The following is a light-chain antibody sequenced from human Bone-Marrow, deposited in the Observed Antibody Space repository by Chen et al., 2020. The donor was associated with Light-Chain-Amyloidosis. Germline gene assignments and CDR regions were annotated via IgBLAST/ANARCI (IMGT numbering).Light chain of an antibody. J-gene: IGKJ4*01. CDR2: GSS. Sequence: EIVLTQSPRTLSLSPGEGANLSCRASQTISSNYLTWYQQKFGQAPRLLIYGSSSRATGIPDRFTGSGSGTDFTLTINRLEPEDFAMYYCHQYGTSPLTFGGGTKVEVK. CDR1: QTISSNY. CDR3: HQYGTSPLT. V-gene: IGKV3-20*01.